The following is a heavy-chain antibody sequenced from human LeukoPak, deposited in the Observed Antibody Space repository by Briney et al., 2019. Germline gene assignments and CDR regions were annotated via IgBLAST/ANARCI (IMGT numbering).Heavy chain of an antibody. CDR2: INTNGRTI. J-gene: IGHJ4*02. CDR1: GFIFSEYS. V-gene: IGHV3-48*01. CDR3: ARDCSGRNWARDFDY. Sequence: GGSLRLSCAAPGFIFSEYSLIWVRQAPGAGLEWVSYINTNGRTIYYADSVKGRFTMSGDNDKNSMYLQMNSLRAEDTAVYYCARDCSGRNWARDFDYWGQGTLVTVSS. D-gene: IGHD2-15*01.